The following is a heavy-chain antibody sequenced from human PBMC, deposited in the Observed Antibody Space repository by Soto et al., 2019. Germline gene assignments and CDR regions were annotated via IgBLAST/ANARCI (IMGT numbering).Heavy chain of an antibody. CDR1: GFTLSSYG. D-gene: IGHD6-19*01. V-gene: IGHV3-33*01. CDR3: ARSYASGHTGFEC. J-gene: IGHJ4*02. CDR2: IWYDGSKK. Sequence: PGGSLRLSCAASGFTLSSYGMHWVRQAPGQGLEWVAVIWYDGSKKYYADSAKGRFTISRDNSKNTLYFQMNSLRAEDTAVYYCARSYASGHTGFECWGQGTLVTVSS.